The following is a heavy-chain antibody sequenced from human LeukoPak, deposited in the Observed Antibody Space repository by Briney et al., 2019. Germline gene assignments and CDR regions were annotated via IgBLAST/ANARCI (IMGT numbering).Heavy chain of an antibody. J-gene: IGHJ4*02. CDR2: ISYDGSNK. D-gene: IGHD3-10*01. Sequence: PGGSLRLSCAASGFTFSSYGMHWVRQAPGKGLEWVAVISYDGSNKYYADSVKGRFTISRDNSKNTLYLQMNSLRAEDTAVYYCAKLSGSGSFDYWGQGTLVTVSS. CDR1: GFTFSSYG. CDR3: AKLSGSGSFDY. V-gene: IGHV3-30*18.